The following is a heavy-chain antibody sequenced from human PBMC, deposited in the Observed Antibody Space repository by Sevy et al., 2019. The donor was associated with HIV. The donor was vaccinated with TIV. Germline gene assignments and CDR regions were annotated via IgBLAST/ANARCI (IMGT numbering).Heavy chain of an antibody. V-gene: IGHV3-30*04. D-gene: IGHD2-8*01. Sequence: LTCAASGLTFGNHAIHWVRQAPGKGLEWVAIISFDGRNEHYADSVKGRFTISRDNSKNTVYLQMTRLRTEDTAVYYCARDRCTDGVCFRSGYFDYWGQGTLVTVSS. CDR2: ISFDGRNE. J-gene: IGHJ4*01. CDR1: GLTFGNHA. CDR3: ARDRCTDGVCFRSGYFDY.